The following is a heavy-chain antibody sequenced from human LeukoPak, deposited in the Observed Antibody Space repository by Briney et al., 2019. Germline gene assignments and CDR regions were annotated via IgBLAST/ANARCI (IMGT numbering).Heavy chain of an antibody. Sequence: PGGSLRLSCVASGFTFSDHPMDWVRQAPGKGLEWIGRTRTKASSYTTEYAASVKGRFTVSRDESKNLFFLQMNSLKTDDTAVYYCTSGVIGSAPCDFWGQGTLVTVSS. D-gene: IGHD3-10*01. V-gene: IGHV3-72*01. CDR2: TRTKASSYTT. J-gene: IGHJ4*02. CDR1: GFTFSDHP. CDR3: TSGVIGSAPCDF.